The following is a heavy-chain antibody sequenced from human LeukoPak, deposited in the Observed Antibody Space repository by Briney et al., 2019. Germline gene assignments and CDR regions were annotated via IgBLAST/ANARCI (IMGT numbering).Heavy chain of an antibody. CDR1: ASTFSTYA. V-gene: IGHV1-3*03. CDR2: ISTGNGNT. D-gene: IGHD3-10*01. Sequence: ASVNVSCKASASTFSTYAIHWVRQAPGQGLEWMGWISTGNGNTRYSKAFQDRVTISRDTSASTVYMELRGLRSEDMAVYYCARENYYRIGRFDRAYLDDWGQGTLVTVSS. J-gene: IGHJ4*02. CDR3: ARENYYRIGRFDRAYLDD.